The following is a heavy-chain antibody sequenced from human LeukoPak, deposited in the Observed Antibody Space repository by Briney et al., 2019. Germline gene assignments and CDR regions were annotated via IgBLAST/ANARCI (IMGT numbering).Heavy chain of an antibody. V-gene: IGHV5-51*01. Sequence: GESLKISCEGSGYSFTNYWIVWVRQMPGKGLEWMGIIYPFDSDTRYSPSFQGQVAISADKSISTAYLQWSSLEASDIAMYYCARQLCSGGTCYLDFWGQGTLVTVSS. CDR1: GYSFTNYW. J-gene: IGHJ4*02. CDR3: ARQLCSGGTCYLDF. D-gene: IGHD2-15*01. CDR2: IYPFDSDT.